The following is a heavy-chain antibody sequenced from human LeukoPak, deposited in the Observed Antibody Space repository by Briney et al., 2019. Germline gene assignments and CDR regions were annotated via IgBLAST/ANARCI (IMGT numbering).Heavy chain of an antibody. J-gene: IGHJ3*02. CDR1: GGSISSGGYS. D-gene: IGHD5-12*01. CDR3: ARAVIWGDRTWISPSDAFDI. V-gene: IGHV4-30-2*01. CDR2: IYHSGST. Sequence: SETLSLTCVVSGGSISSGGYSWNWIRQPPGKGLEWIGYIYHSGSTYYNPSLKSRVTLSLDRSKNQFSLKLSSVTAADTAVYYCARAVIWGDRTWISPSDAFDIWGQGTVVTGSS.